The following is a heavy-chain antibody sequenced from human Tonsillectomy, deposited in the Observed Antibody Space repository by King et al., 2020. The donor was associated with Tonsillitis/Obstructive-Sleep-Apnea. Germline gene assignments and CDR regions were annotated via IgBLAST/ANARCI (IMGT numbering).Heavy chain of an antibody. V-gene: IGHV3-30*01. Sequence: VQLVESGGGVVQPGRSLRLSCAASGFIFSSYAMHWVRQAPGKGLEWVAVISYDGSNKYYADSVKDRFTISRDNSKNTLYLQMNSLRAEDTAVYYCARDLIVVPAAMMDYWGQGTLVTVSS. CDR1: GFIFSSYA. CDR3: ARDLIVVPAAMMDY. CDR2: ISYDGSNK. D-gene: IGHD2-2*01. J-gene: IGHJ4*02.